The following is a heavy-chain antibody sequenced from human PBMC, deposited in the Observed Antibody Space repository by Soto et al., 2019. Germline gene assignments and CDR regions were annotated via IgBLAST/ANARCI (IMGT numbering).Heavy chain of an antibody. D-gene: IGHD6-13*01. Sequence: QLQLQESGSGLVKPSQTLSLTCAVSGGSISSGGYSWSWIRQPPGKGLEWIGYIYHSGSTYYNPSPNSLVTISVDRSKNQFSLKLSSVTAADTAVYYCARAGYSISWRWFDPWGQGTLVTVSS. CDR1: GGSISSGGYS. V-gene: IGHV4-30-2*01. CDR2: IYHSGST. J-gene: IGHJ5*02. CDR3: ARAGYSISWRWFDP.